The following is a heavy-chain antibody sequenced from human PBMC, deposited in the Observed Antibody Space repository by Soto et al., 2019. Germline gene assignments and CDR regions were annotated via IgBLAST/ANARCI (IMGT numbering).Heavy chain of an antibody. D-gene: IGHD5-18*01. V-gene: IGHV4-39*01. CDR2: IYYSGST. Sequence: SETLSLTCTVSGSSISSSSYYWGWIRQPPGKGLEWIGSIYYSGSTYYNPSLKSRVTISVDTSKNQFSLKLSSVTAADTAVYYCARHADTAMGIDYWGQGTLVTVSS. J-gene: IGHJ4*02. CDR3: ARHADTAMGIDY. CDR1: GSSISSSSYY.